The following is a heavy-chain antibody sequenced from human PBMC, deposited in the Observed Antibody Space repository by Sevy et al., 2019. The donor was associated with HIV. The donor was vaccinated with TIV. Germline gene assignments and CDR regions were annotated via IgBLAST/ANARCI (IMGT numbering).Heavy chain of an antibody. CDR1: GFTFSSYG. CDR2: ISYDGSNK. Sequence: GGSLRLSCAASGFTFSSYGMHWVRQAPGKGLEWVAFISYDGSNKYYADSVKGRFTMSRDNSKNTLYLQMNSLRAEDTAVYYCAKGRDSSGWYYYGMDVWGQGTMVTVSS. V-gene: IGHV3-30*18. CDR3: AKGRDSSGWYYYGMDV. D-gene: IGHD6-19*01. J-gene: IGHJ6*02.